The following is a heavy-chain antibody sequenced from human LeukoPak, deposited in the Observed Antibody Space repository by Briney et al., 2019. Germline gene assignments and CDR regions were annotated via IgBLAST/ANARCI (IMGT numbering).Heavy chain of an antibody. V-gene: IGHV3-48*02. J-gene: IGHJ4*02. CDR3: ARAQTYYGSGSYLY. CDR1: GFTFSCCW. D-gene: IGHD3-10*01. CDR2: ISSSSSTV. Sequence: GGSLRLSCAASGFTFSCCWMSWVRQAPGKGLEWVSYISSSSSTVYYADSPKGRFTISRDNAKNSLYLQMNSLRDEDTAVYYCARAQTYYGSGSYLYWGQGTLVTVSS.